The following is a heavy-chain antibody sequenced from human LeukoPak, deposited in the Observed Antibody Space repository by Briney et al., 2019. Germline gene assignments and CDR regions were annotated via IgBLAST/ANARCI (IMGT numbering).Heavy chain of an antibody. CDR3: AGDPGRGIAAAQYFDY. J-gene: IGHJ4*02. V-gene: IGHV3-48*03. CDR2: ISSSGSTI. CDR1: EFTFSSYE. Sequence: PGGSLRLSCAAAEFTFSSYEMNWVRQAPGKGLEWVSYISSSGSTIYYADSVKGRFTISRDNAKNSLYLQMNSLRADDTAVYYCAGDPGRGIAAAQYFDYWGQGTLVTVSS. D-gene: IGHD6-13*01.